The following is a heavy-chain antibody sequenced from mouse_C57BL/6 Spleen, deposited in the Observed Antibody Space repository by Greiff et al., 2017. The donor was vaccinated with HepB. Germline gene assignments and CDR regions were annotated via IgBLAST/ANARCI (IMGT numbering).Heavy chain of an antibody. V-gene: IGHV5-17*01. CDR3: ARTRPYAMDY. J-gene: IGHJ4*01. Sequence: EVKVVESGGGLVKPGGSLKLSCAASGFTFSDYGMHWVRQAPEKGLEWVAYISSGSSTIYYADTVKGRFTISRDNATNTLFLQMTSLRSEDTAMYYCARTRPYAMDYWGQGTSVTVSS. CDR2: ISSGSSTI. CDR1: GFTFSDYG.